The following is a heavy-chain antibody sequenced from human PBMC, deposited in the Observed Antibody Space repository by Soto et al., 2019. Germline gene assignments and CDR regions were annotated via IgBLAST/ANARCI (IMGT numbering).Heavy chain of an antibody. CDR2: IWYDGSNI. CDR3: ARAGRFSSSWVPLDY. D-gene: IGHD6-13*01. J-gene: IGHJ4*02. CDR1: GFTFNNYG. V-gene: IGHV3-33*01. Sequence: GGSLRLSCAASGFTFNNYGMHWVRQAPGKGLEWVAVIWYDGSNIYYADSVKGRFTISRDNSKNTLYLQMNSLGAEDTAVYYCARAGRFSSSWVPLDYCVQGTLVTVSS.